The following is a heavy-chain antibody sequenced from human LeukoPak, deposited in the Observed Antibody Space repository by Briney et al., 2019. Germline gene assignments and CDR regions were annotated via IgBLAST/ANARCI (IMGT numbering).Heavy chain of an antibody. CDR2: INHNSGGT. CDR3: AREEYGFDP. J-gene: IGHJ5*02. V-gene: IGHV1-2*02. CDR1: GYTFTGYY. Sequence: ASVKVSCKASGYTFTGYYLHWVRQAPGQGLEWMGWINHNSGGTNYAQKFQGRVTMARDTSIHTAYMELSRLRSDDTAVYYCAREEYGFDPWGQGTLVTVSS. D-gene: IGHD2-2*01.